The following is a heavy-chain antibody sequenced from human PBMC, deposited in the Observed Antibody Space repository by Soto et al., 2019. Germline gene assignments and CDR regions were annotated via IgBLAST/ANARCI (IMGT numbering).Heavy chain of an antibody. CDR1: GYTFTSYD. Sequence: QVQLVQSGAEVKKPGASVKVSCKASGYTFTSYDINWVRQATGKGLEWMGWMNPNSGNTGYAPKFQGRVTMTRNTSIGTAYMELSSLRSEDTAGYYYARTLYGDTVDYWGQGTLVTFSS. V-gene: IGHV1-8*01. D-gene: IGHD4-17*01. CDR2: MNPNSGNT. J-gene: IGHJ4*02. CDR3: ARTLYGDTVDY.